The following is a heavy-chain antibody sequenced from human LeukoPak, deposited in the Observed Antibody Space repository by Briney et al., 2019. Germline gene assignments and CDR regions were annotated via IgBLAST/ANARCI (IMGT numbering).Heavy chain of an antibody. V-gene: IGHV3-30*18. CDR1: GFTFSSYG. J-gene: IGHJ5*02. CDR3: AKLPREYCSSTSCPNWFDT. D-gene: IGHD2-2*01. CDR2: TSYDGSIK. Sequence: GGSLRLSCAASGFTFSSYGMHWVRQAPGKGLEWVAVTSYDGSIKKYADSVKDRFTTSRDNSKNTLYLHMNSLRAEDTAVYYCAKLPREYCSSTSCPNWFDTWGQGTLVTVSS.